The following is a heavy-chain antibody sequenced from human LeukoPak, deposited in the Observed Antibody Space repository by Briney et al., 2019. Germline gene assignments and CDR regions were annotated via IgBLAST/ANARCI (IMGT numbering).Heavy chain of an antibody. CDR2: IRYDGSNK. Sequence: GGSLRLSCAASGFTFSSYAMHWVRQAPGKGLEWVAVIRYDGSNKYYADSVRGPFTISRDNSKNTLFLQMNNLRAEDTAVYYCARGRYNGNDIVHFWGHGTLVTVSS. J-gene: IGHJ4*01. D-gene: IGHD1-1*01. V-gene: IGHV3-30*04. CDR1: GFTFSSYA. CDR3: ARGRYNGNDIVHF.